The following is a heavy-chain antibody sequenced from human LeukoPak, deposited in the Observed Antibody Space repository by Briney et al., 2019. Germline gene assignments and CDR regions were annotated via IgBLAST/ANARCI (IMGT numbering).Heavy chain of an antibody. Sequence: GGSLRLSCAASGYTFSSYSMNWVRQAPGKGLEWVSSISSSSSYIYYADSVKGRFTISRDNAKNSLYLQMNSLRAEDTAVYYCARDGAGWSGYYYSFDYWGQGTLVTVSS. J-gene: IGHJ4*02. CDR2: ISSSSSYI. V-gene: IGHV3-21*01. CDR1: GYTFSSYS. D-gene: IGHD3-3*01. CDR3: ARDGAGWSGYYYSFDY.